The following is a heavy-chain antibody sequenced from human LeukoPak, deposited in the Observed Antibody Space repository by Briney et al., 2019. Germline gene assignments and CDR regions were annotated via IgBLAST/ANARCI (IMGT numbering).Heavy chain of an antibody. CDR2: IYTSGST. Sequence: SETLSLTRTVSGGSISSYYWSWIRQPAGKGLEWIGRIYTSGSTNYNPSLKSRVTMSVDTSKNQFSLKLSSVTAADTAVYYCARNGGNHCSGGSCYYYWGQGTLVTVSS. D-gene: IGHD2-15*01. CDR1: GGSISSYY. V-gene: IGHV4-4*07. J-gene: IGHJ4*02. CDR3: ARNGGNHCSGGSCYYY.